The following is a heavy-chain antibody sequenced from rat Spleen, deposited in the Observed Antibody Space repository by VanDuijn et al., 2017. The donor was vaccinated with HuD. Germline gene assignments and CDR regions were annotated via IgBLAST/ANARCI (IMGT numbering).Heavy chain of an antibody. J-gene: IGHJ2*01. D-gene: IGHD1-2*01. V-gene: IGHV5S23*01. Sequence: EVQLVESDGGLVQPGRSLKLSCAASGFTFSNYDMAWVRQDSTKGLEWVASISTGGGNTYYRDSVKGRFTISRDNAKSTLYLQMDSLRSEDTATYYCTTAPFDYWGQGVMVTVSS. CDR1: GFTFSNYD. CDR3: TTAPFDY. CDR2: ISTGGGNT.